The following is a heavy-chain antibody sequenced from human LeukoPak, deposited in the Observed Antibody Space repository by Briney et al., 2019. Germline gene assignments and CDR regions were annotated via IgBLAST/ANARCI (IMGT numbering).Heavy chain of an antibody. D-gene: IGHD2-8*01. CDR2: ISDGGRPL. CDR1: GFIFCDYY. CDR3: ARRYCTPSSCYSDY. V-gene: IGHV3-11*01. Sequence: GGSLRLSCAASGFIFCDYYMSWIRQAPGKGLEWVSFISDGGRPLHYADSVKGRFTISRDNAKNSLYLQMNSLRDEDTAVYFCARRYCTPSSCYSDYWGQGALVTVSS. J-gene: IGHJ4*02.